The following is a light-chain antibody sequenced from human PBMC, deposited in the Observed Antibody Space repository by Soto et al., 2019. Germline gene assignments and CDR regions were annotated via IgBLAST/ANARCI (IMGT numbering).Light chain of an antibody. J-gene: IGLJ2*01. Sequence: QTVVTQPPSVSGAPGQRVTISCTGSSSNIGAGYDVHWYQQLPGTAPKLLIYGNSNRPSGVPDRFSGSKSGTSASLAITGLQAAYEADYYFHSYDSSLSDVVFGGGTKVTVL. CDR3: HSYDSSLSDVV. CDR1: SSNIGAGYD. CDR2: GNS. V-gene: IGLV1-40*01.